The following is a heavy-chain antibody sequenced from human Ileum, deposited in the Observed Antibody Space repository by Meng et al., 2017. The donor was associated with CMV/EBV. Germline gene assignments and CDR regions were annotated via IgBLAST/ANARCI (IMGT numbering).Heavy chain of an antibody. D-gene: IGHD6-6*01. Sequence: VPKLVNPSQTLALPSTFLGASVTSGHYYWSGIRQTPGKGLDWIGHIHDSGSTYSNPSLQSRVTISVDTSKNQFSLKLSSVTAADTAVYYCARVWGIAVRPLDYWGQGTLVTVSS. V-gene: IGHV4-30-4*01. J-gene: IGHJ4*02. CDR1: GASVTSGHYY. CDR3: ARVWGIAVRPLDY. CDR2: IHDSGST.